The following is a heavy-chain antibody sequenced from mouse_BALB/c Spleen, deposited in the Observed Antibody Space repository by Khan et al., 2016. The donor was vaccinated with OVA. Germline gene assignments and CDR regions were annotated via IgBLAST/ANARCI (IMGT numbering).Heavy chain of an antibody. J-gene: IGHJ2*01. CDR3: ASDRIAY. Sequence: QVQLKQSGAELAKPGASVKMTCQASGYTFSTYWMHWVQQRPGQGLEWIGYIDPSTGYTYYNQRFKDMATLTADNSSSTAYMQLSSLTSEDSEVYYCASDRIAYWGQGTTLTVSS. CDR1: GYTFSTYW. V-gene: IGHV1-7*01. CDR2: IDPSTGYT.